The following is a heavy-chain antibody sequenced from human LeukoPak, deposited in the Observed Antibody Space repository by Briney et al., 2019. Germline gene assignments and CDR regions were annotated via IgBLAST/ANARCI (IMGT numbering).Heavy chain of an antibody. CDR2: IYHTGST. CDR1: GGSISSGLYS. CDR3: ARLQYCSGTSCYWFDP. V-gene: IGHV4-30-2*01. J-gene: IGHJ5*02. Sequence: SQTLSLTCDVSGGSISSGLYSWSWIRQPLGKGLEWIGYIYHTGSTYYNPSLKSRVTISVDTSKNQFSLRLSSVTAADTAVYYCARLQYCSGTSCYWFDPWGQGTLVTVSS. D-gene: IGHD2-2*01.